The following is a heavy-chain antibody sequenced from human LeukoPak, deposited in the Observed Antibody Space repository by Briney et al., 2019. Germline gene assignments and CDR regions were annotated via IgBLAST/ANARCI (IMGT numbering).Heavy chain of an antibody. CDR1: GFTFSSYS. CDR2: ISSSSSTI. D-gene: IGHD3-3*01. J-gene: IGHJ5*02. Sequence: GGSLRLSCAASGFTFSSYSMNWVRQAPGKGLEWVSYISSSSSTIYYADSVKGRFTISRDNAKNSLYLQMNSLRAEDTAVYYCARDSSITIFGVVLNWLDPWGQGTLVTVSS. CDR3: ARDSSITIFGVVLNWLDP. V-gene: IGHV3-48*01.